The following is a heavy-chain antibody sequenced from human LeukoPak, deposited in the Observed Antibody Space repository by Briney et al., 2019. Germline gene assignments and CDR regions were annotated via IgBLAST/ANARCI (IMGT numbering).Heavy chain of an antibody. D-gene: IGHD2-2*01. Sequence: SETLSRNCTVSGGSISSYYWSWIRQPPGKGLEWIGRIYTSGSTNYNPSLKSRVTMSVDTSKNQFSLKLSSVTAADTAVYYCAGTLIGYCSSTSCFIDAFDIWGQGTMVTVSS. J-gene: IGHJ3*02. CDR1: GGSISSYY. CDR2: IYTSGST. V-gene: IGHV4-4*07. CDR3: AGTLIGYCSSTSCFIDAFDI.